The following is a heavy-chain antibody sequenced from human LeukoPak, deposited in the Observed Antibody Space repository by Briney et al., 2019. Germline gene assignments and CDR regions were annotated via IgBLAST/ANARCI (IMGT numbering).Heavy chain of an antibody. J-gene: IGHJ3*02. CDR3: ARVQTSAFDI. CDR2: ITSRSTTK. Sequence: GGPLRLSCAASGFTFSIHSMNWVRQAPGRGLEWVSYITSRSTTKQYADSVKGRFTISRENAKNSLYLQMNSLRDEDTAVYYCARVQTSAFDIWGQGTMVTVSS. V-gene: IGHV3-48*02. D-gene: IGHD1-1*01. CDR1: GFTFSIHS.